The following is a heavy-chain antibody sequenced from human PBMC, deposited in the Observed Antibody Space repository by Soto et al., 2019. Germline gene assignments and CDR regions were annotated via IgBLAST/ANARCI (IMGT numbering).Heavy chain of an antibody. CDR1: GFTVSRSY. CDR2: IYSGGST. CDR3: ARENYYGSGSIDY. J-gene: IGHJ4*02. D-gene: IGHD3-10*01. Sequence: GGSLRLSCAASGFTVSRSYMSWVRQAPGKGLDWVSSIYSGGSTYYADSVKGRFTISRDNSKNTLYLQMNSLRAEDTAVYYCARENYYGSGSIDYWGQGTLVTVSS. V-gene: IGHV3-53*01.